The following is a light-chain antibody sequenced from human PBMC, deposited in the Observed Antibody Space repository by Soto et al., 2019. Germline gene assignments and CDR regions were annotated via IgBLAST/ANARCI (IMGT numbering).Light chain of an antibody. V-gene: IGKV1-9*01. CDR3: LQYDTYWT. CDR2: AAS. Sequence: IQVTQSPSSLSASVGDRVTITCRASQDISSYLAWYQQKPGKAPTLLIYAASTLQSGVPSRFSGSGSGTEFTLTISSLQPTDFATYYCLQYDTYWTFGQGTKVDIK. CDR1: QDISSY. J-gene: IGKJ1*01.